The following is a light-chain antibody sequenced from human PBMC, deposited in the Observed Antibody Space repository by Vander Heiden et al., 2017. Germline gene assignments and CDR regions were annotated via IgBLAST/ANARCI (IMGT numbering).Light chain of an antibody. Sequence: DIQMTQSPSSLSASVGDRVTITCRASQDNSNWLAWYQQKPGEAPKLLIYLTSSIQSGVPSRFRGGGSGTHFTLTINSLQPDDFATYYCQQSSSFPRTFGGGTKVEMK. CDR3: QQSSSFPRT. V-gene: IGKV1D-12*01. CDR1: QDNSNW. CDR2: LTS. J-gene: IGKJ4*01.